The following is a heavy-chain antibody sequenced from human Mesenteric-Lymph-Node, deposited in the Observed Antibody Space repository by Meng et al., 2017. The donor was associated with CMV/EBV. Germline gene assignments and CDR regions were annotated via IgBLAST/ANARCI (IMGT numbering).Heavy chain of an antibody. Sequence: GESLKISCAASGFSFSSYAMHWVRQAPGKELQYVSAISRDGDSTYYADSVKGRFTISRDNSKNTLYLQMGSLRAEDMAVYYCAARDCSSRTSCYGYFDYWGQGALVTVSS. J-gene: IGHJ4*02. V-gene: IGHV3-64*02. D-gene: IGHD2-2*01. CDR3: AARDCSSRTSCYGYFDY. CDR1: GFSFSSYA. CDR2: ISRDGDST.